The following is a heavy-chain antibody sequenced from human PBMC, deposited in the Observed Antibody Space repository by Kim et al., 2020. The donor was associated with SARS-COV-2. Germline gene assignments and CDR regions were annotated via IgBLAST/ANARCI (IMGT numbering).Heavy chain of an antibody. V-gene: IGHV4-38-2*02. CDR3: ARDGHDYGVAFDI. J-gene: IGHJ3*02. CDR2: IYHSGST. Sequence: SETLSLTCTVSGYSISSGYYWGWIRQPPGKGLEWIGSIYHSGSTYYNPSLKSRVTISVDTSKNQFSLKLSSVTAADTAVYYCARDGHDYGVAFDILGQG. D-gene: IGHD4-17*01. CDR1: GYSISSGYY.